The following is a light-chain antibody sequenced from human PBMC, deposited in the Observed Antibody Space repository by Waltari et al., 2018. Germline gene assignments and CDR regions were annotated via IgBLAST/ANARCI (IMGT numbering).Light chain of an antibody. CDR2: VAS. Sequence: DIQMTQSPSSLSASLGDRVTITCRASQGISNSLAWYQEKPGKAPKLLLYVASSLPLGVPSRFSGSGSGTDYTLTISSLQPEDFATYYCQQYGKTPPTFGGGTKLQIK. CDR1: QGISNS. V-gene: IGKV1-NL1*01. CDR3: QQYGKTPPT. J-gene: IGKJ4*01.